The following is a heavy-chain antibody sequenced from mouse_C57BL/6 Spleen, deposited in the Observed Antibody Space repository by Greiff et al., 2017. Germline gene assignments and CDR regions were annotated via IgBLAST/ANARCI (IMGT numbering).Heavy chain of an antibody. CDR1: GYTFTGYW. D-gene: IGHD2-3*01. Sequence: VQLQQSGAELMKPGASVKLSCKATGYTFTGYWIEWVKQRPGHGLEWIGEILPGSGSTNYNEKFKGKATFTADTSSYTAYMPLSSLPTEDSDIYYCARPVHDGQGEDWGKGTTLPFSS. CDR3: ARPVHDGQGED. CDR2: ILPGSGST. V-gene: IGHV1-9*01. J-gene: IGHJ2*01.